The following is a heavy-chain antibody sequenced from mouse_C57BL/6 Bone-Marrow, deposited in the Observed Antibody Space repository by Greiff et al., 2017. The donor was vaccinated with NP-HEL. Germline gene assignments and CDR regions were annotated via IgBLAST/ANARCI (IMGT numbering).Heavy chain of an antibody. CDR3: ARVYYYGSSYGGYFDV. CDR2: ISSGSSTI. Sequence: DVMLVESGGGLVKPGGSLKLSCAASGFTFSDYGMHWVRQAPEKGLEWVAYISSGSSTIYYADTVKGRFTISRDNAKNTLFLQMTSLRSEDTAMYYCARVYYYGSSYGGYFDVWGTGTTVTVSS. J-gene: IGHJ1*03. CDR1: GFTFSDYG. D-gene: IGHD1-1*01. V-gene: IGHV5-17*01.